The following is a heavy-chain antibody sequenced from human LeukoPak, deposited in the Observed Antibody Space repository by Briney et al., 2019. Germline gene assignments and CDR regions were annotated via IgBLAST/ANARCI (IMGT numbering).Heavy chain of an antibody. CDR2: INPNSGGT. CDR3: ARDFPSSGCYHPFDY. J-gene: IGHJ4*02. CDR1: GYTFTAYY. Sequence: ASVKVSCKASGYTFTAYYMHWVRQAPGQGLEWMGWINPNSGGTNYAQKFQGRVTMTRDTSISTVYMELSRLRSDDTAVYYCARDFPSSGCYHPFDYWGQGILVTVSS. V-gene: IGHV1-2*02. D-gene: IGHD6-19*01.